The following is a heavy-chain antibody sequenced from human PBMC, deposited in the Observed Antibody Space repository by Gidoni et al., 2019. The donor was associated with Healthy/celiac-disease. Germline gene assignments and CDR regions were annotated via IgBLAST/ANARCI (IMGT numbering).Heavy chain of an antibody. CDR1: GGSISSSSYY. Sequence: QLQLQESGPGLVKHSETLSLTCTVSGGSISSSSYYWGWIRQPPGKGLDWIGSIYYSGRPYYNPALKSRVTISVDTSKNQFSLKLSSVTAADTAVYYCARHTLYSSSWYGMDVWGQGTTVTVSS. CDR3: ARHTLYSSSWYGMDV. J-gene: IGHJ6*02. V-gene: IGHV4-39*01. CDR2: IYYSGRP. D-gene: IGHD6-13*01.